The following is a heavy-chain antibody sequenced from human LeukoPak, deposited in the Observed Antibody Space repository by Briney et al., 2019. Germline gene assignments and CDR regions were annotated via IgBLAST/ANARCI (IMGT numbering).Heavy chain of an antibody. CDR1: GFTFSSYS. Sequence: PGGSLRLSCAASGFTFSSYSMNWVRQAPGEGLEWVSHITASGTAMFYADSVKGRFTISRDNAKNSLYLQMNSLRDEDTAVYYCARGGGLDVWGQGATVTVSS. V-gene: IGHV3-48*02. CDR2: ITASGTAM. D-gene: IGHD3-16*01. CDR3: ARGGGLDV. J-gene: IGHJ6*02.